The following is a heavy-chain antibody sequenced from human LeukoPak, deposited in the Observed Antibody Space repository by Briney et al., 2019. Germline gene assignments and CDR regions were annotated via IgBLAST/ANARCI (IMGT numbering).Heavy chain of an antibody. D-gene: IGHD3-22*01. Sequence: PGGSLRLSCAASGSSVRTTYMSWVRQAPGKGLEWISVLYTGGGTDHADSVKGRFTISRDNSKNTLSLQMNSLRVEDTAIHYCTRSGYRHPYHFDSWGQGTLVTVSS. J-gene: IGHJ4*02. CDR2: LYTGGGT. CDR1: GSSVRTTY. CDR3: TRSGYRHPYHFDS. V-gene: IGHV3-53*01.